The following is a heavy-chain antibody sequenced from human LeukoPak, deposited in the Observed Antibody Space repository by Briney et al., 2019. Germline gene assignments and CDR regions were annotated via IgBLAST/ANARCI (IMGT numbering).Heavy chain of an antibody. Sequence: GGSLRLSCAASGFIFSSYAMSWVRQAPGKGLEWVSGISTSGGTTYYADSVKGRFTISRDNAKNTLYLQMNSLRAEDTAVYYCARQLGVVVPAAKRPFDYWGQGTLVTVSS. D-gene: IGHD2-2*01. CDR3: ARQLGVVVPAAKRPFDY. J-gene: IGHJ4*02. V-gene: IGHV3-23*01. CDR2: ISTSGGTT. CDR1: GFIFSSYA.